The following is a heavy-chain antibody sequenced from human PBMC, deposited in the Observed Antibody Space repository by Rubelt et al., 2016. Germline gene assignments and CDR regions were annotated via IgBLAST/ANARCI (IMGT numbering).Heavy chain of an antibody. J-gene: IGHJ4*02. Sequence: QVQLQQWGAGLLKPSETLSLTCAVYGGSFSGYYWSWIRQPPGKGLEWIGEINRSGSTNYNPSLKSRVTISVDTSKTQFSLKLSSVTAADTAVYYCARGPDYYGSGSQDYWGQGTLVTVSS. CDR3: ARGPDYYGSGSQDY. CDR1: GGSFSGYY. D-gene: IGHD3-10*01. V-gene: IGHV4-34*01. CDR2: INRSGST.